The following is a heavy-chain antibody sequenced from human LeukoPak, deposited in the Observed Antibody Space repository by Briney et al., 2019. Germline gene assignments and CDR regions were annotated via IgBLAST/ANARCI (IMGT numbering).Heavy chain of an antibody. V-gene: IGHV4-61*01. CDR3: ARVPRYSGRIYYFDY. Sequence: SETLSLTCTVSGVSVSSGSYYWSWIRQPPGKGLEWIGYIYYSGSTNYNPSLKSRVTISVDTSKNQFSLKLSSVTAADTAVYYCARVPRYSGRIYYFDYWGQGTLVTVSS. D-gene: IGHD5-12*01. CDR2: IYYSGST. CDR1: GVSVSSGSYY. J-gene: IGHJ4*02.